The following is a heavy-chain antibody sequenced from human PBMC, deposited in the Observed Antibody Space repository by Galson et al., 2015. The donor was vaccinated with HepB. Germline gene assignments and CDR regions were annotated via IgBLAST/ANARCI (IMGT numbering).Heavy chain of an antibody. Sequence: SLRLSCAASGFTFNRYGMHWVRQAPGKGLEWVALIWANGSNRYYSNSVMGRFTISRDNSKNTLFLEMNSLRAEDTAVYYCVREMAIAAPASFDLWGHGTLVTVSS. CDR1: GFTFNRYG. CDR2: IWANGSNR. CDR3: VREMAIAAPASFDL. D-gene: IGHD6-13*01. J-gene: IGHJ4*01. V-gene: IGHV3-33*01.